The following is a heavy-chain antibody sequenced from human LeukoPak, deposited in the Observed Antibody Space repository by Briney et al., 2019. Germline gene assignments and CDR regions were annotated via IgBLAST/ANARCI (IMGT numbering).Heavy chain of an antibody. V-gene: IGHV1-8*03. CDR3: ARAAMITFGGVIASYYYYMDV. Sequence: ASVKVSCKATGYTFTSYDINWVRQATGQGLEWMGWMNPNSGNTGYAQKFQGGVTITRNTSISTAYMELSSLISEDTAVYYCARAAMITFGGVIASYYYYMDVWGKGTPVTVSS. CDR2: MNPNSGNT. J-gene: IGHJ6*03. D-gene: IGHD3-16*02. CDR1: GYTFTSYD.